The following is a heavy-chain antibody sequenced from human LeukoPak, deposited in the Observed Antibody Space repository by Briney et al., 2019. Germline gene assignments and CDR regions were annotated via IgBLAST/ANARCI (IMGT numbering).Heavy chain of an antibody. CDR2: ISSDGNHK. Sequence: ERSLRLSCAASGFTFSTYAMHWVRQAPGKGLEWVAAISSDGNHKHFADSVKGRFTISRDNSKNTLFLQMNSLRPEDTAVYYCARDRSAPPGVYWFDPWGQGTLVTVSS. CDR1: GFTFSTYA. J-gene: IGHJ5*02. CDR3: ARDRSAPPGVYWFDP. D-gene: IGHD6-13*01. V-gene: IGHV3-30-3*01.